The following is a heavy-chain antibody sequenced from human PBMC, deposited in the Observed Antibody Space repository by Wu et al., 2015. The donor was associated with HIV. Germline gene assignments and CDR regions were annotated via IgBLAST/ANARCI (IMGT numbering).Heavy chain of an antibody. CDR3: ARGHGQQLVQALYGPFDY. Sequence: QVQLVQSGAEVKKPGSSVKVSCKASGGTFSSYAISWVRQAPGQGLEWMGRIIPIFDTANYAQKFQGRVTITADESTSTAYMELSSLRSEDTAVYYCARGHGQQLVQALYGPFDYWGQGTLVTVSS. CDR2: IIPIFDTA. CDR1: GGTFSSYA. V-gene: IGHV1-69*13. D-gene: IGHD6-13*01. J-gene: IGHJ4*02.